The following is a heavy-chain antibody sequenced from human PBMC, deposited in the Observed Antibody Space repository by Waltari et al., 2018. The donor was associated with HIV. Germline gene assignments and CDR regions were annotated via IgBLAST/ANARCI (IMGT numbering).Heavy chain of an antibody. CDR1: GGSISSSNW. J-gene: IGHJ5*02. CDR3: ARDYYYDSSGYYLRNWFDP. CDR2: IYHSGST. V-gene: IGHV4-4*02. Sequence: QVQLQESGPGLVKPSGTLSLTCAVSGGSISSSNWWSWVRQPPGKGLEWIGEIYHSGSTNYNPSLKSRVTISVDKSKNQFSLKLSSVTAADTAVYYCARDYYYDSSGYYLRNWFDPWGQGTLVTVSS. D-gene: IGHD3-22*01.